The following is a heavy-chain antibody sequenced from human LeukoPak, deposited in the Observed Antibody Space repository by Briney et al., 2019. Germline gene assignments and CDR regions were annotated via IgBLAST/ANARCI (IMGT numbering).Heavy chain of an antibody. CDR2: ISGSGGST. D-gene: IGHD2-15*01. Sequence: GGSLRLSCAASGFTFSSYAMSWVRQAPGKGLEWVSGISGSGGSTYYADSVKGRFTISRDNSKNTLYLQMNSLRAEDTAVYYCAKDHGVVVADSPNAFDIWGQGTMVTVSS. V-gene: IGHV3-23*01. CDR1: GFTFSSYA. J-gene: IGHJ3*02. CDR3: AKDHGVVVADSPNAFDI.